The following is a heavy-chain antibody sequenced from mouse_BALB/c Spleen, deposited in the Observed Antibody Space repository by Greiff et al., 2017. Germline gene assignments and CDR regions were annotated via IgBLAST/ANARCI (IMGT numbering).Heavy chain of an antibody. D-gene: IGHD1-2*01. J-gene: IGHJ2*01. CDR1: GYSFTSYY. CDR2: IDPFNGGT. V-gene: IGHV1S135*01. CDR3: ARRITTAPFGY. Sequence: VQLKESGPELMKPGASVKISCKASGYSFTSYYMHWVKQSHGKSLEWIGYIDPFNGGTSYNQKFKGKATLTVDKSSSTAYMHLSSLTSEDSAVYYCARRITTAPFGYWGQGTTLTVSS.